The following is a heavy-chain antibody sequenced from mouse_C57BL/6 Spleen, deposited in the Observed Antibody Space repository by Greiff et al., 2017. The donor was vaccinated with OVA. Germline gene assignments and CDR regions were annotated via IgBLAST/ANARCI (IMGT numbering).Heavy chain of an antibody. D-gene: IGHD1-1*01. CDR2: IYPGSGST. Sequence: QVQLQQPGAELVKPGASVKMSCKASGYTFTSYWITWVKQRPGQGLEWIGDIYPGSGSTNYNEKFKSKATLTVDTSSSTAYMQLSSLTSEDSAVYYWARETDYGSSYGYFDVWGTGTTVTVSS. CDR1: GYTFTSYW. V-gene: IGHV1-55*01. J-gene: IGHJ1*03. CDR3: ARETDYGSSYGYFDV.